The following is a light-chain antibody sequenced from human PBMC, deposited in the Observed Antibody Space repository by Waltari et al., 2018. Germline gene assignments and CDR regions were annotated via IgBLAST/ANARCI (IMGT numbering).Light chain of an antibody. V-gene: IGKV1-6*01. CDR1: QGIRND. J-gene: IGKJ2*01. CDR3: LQDYNYPRT. CDR2: AAS. Sequence: AIQMTQSPSSLSPSLGDRFTITCRAIQGIRNDLGWYQQKPGKAPKLLIYAASSLQSGVPSRFSGSGSGTDFTLTISSLQPEDFATYYCLQDYNYPRTFGQGTKLEIK.